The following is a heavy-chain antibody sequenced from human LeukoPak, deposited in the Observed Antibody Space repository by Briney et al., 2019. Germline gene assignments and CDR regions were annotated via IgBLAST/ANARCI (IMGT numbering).Heavy chain of an antibody. V-gene: IGHV4-31*03. CDR2: IYYSGST. J-gene: IGHJ4*02. CDR3: ARATYYYDSSGYLYRYFDY. Sequence: PSQTLSLTCTVSGGSISSGGYYWSWIRQHPGKGLEWIGYIYYSGSTYYNPSLKSRVTISVDTSKNQFSLKLSSVTAADTAVYYCARATYYYDSSGYLYRYFDYWGQGTLVTVSS. D-gene: IGHD3-22*01. CDR1: GGSISSGGYY.